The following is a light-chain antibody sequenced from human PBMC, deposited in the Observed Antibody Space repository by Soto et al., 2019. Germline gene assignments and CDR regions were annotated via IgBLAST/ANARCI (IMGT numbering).Light chain of an antibody. CDR2: ATS. J-gene: IGKJ2*01. CDR1: QSISTNT. Sequence: EIVLTQSPGTLSLSPGERATLSCRASQSISTNTLAWYQHRPGQAPRLLIYATSSRATGIPDRFSGSGSGTDFTLTISRLEPEDFAEYYCQRDYFGQGTRLEIK. CDR3: QRDY. V-gene: IGKV3-20*01.